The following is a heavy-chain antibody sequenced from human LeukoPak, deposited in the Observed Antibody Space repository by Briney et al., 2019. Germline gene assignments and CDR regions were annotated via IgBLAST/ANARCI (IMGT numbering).Heavy chain of an antibody. J-gene: IGHJ4*02. V-gene: IGHV1-2*02. D-gene: IGHD3-10*01. CDR3: ARVSSITMVRGVTNAPGY. Sequence: ASVKVSCKASGYTFTGYYMHWVRQAPGQGLEWMGWINPNSGGTNYAQKFQGRVTMTRDTSISTAYMELSRLRSDDTAVYYCARVSSITMVRGVTNAPGYWGQGTLVTVSS. CDR1: GYTFTGYY. CDR2: INPNSGGT.